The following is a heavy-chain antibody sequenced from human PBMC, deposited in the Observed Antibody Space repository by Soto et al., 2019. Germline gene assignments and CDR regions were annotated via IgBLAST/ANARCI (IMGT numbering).Heavy chain of an antibody. CDR3: LSGADI. CDR1: GSTFSSHW. D-gene: IGHD2-15*01. CDR2: ISPDGVGT. V-gene: IGHV3-74*02. Sequence: EAQLVESGGGLIQPGGSLRLSCAASGSTFSSHWLHWVRHAPGKGLVWVSTISPDGVGTYYADSVKDRFTISRGNAESTLYLQMNSLRVEDTAVYYCLSGADIGGQGTLVTVSS. J-gene: IGHJ4*02.